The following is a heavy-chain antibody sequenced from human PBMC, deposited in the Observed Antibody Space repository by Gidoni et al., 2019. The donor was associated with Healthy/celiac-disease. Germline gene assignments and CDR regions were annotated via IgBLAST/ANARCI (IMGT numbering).Heavy chain of an antibody. CDR2: IYTSGST. CDR3: AREVVVVPAAPNFDY. J-gene: IGHJ4*02. V-gene: IGHV4-61*02. CDR1: GGSISSGSYY. D-gene: IGHD2-2*01. Sequence: QVQLQESGPGLVKPSQTLSLTCTVSGGSISSGSYYWRWIRQPAGKGLEWIGRIYTSGSTNYNPSLKSRVTISVDTSKNQFSLKLSSVTAADTAVYYCAREVVVVPAAPNFDYWGQGTLVTVSS.